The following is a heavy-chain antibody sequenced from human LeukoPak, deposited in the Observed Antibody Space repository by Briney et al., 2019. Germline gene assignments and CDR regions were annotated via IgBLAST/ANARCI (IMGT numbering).Heavy chain of an antibody. D-gene: IGHD2-21*02. Sequence: GRSLRLSCATSGFTFNRFGMHWVRQAPGKGLEWVAVIWYDGSNKDYADSVKGRFTISRDNSKNTLYLQMSGLRAEDTAVYYCATSAHIEVGTAPPPDYWGQGTLVTVIS. CDR1: GFTFNRFG. V-gene: IGHV3-33*01. CDR2: IWYDGSNK. CDR3: ATSAHIEVGTAPPPDY. J-gene: IGHJ4*02.